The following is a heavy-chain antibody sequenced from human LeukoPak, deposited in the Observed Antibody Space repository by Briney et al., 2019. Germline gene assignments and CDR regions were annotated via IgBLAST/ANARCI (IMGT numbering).Heavy chain of an antibody. CDR1: AFAFSRYW. CDR3: ARRIVGPSSGGDY. J-gene: IGHJ4*02. Sequence: QPGGSLRLSCAASAFAFSRYWTTWVRQAPGKGLELVANIKQDGSEKYYVDSVQGRFTISRDNAKNSLYLQMNSLRVEDTAVYYCARRIVGPSSGGDYWGQGTPVTVSS. D-gene: IGHD1-26*01. V-gene: IGHV3-7*01. CDR2: IKQDGSEK.